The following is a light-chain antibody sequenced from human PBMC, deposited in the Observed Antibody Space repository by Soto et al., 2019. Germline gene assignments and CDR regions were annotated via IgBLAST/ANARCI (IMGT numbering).Light chain of an antibody. CDR2: GAS. V-gene: IGKV1-33*01. CDR3: QQYYNIPYT. Sequence: DTQMTQSPSSLSATVGDRVTITCQATEDINNFLNWYQQKPGQAPRLLISGASNLETGVPSRFSGRGSGTDFTFTITGLQPVDIATYYCQQYYNIPYTFGQGTKLEIK. J-gene: IGKJ2*01. CDR1: EDINNF.